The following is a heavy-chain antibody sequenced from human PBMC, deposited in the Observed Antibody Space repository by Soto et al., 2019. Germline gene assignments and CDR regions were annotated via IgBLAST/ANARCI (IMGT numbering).Heavy chain of an antibody. CDR1: GYNLTSYD. CDR2: IIPILGSE. Sequence: SVKVSCKASGYNLTSYDINWVRQATGQGLEWMGGIIPILGSENYAQKFQGRVTITADESTSTAYMELSSLRSEDTAMYYCARGHYDSSLTSAYYYYYPMDVWGQGTTVTVSS. CDR3: ARGHYDSSLTSAYYYYYPMDV. J-gene: IGHJ6*02. V-gene: IGHV1-69*13. D-gene: IGHD3-3*01.